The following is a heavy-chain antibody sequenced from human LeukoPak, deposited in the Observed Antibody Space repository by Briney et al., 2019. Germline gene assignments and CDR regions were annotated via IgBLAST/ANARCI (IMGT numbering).Heavy chain of an antibody. CDR3: SKYNPYDALDY. D-gene: IGHD1-1*01. CDR1: GFTFSQDW. Sequence: GGSLRLSCAGSGFTFSQDWMSWVRQVPGKGLEWLGLIKNKIDGGTTDYAVTVEGRFTISRDDSKNTLYLQMNSLKTGDTAVYYCSKYNPYDALDYWGQGTLVTVSS. CDR2: IKNKIDGGTT. J-gene: IGHJ4*02. V-gene: IGHV3-15*01.